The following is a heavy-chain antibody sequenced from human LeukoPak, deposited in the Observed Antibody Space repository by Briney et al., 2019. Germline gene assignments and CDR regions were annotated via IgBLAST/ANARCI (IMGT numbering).Heavy chain of an antibody. J-gene: IGHJ5*02. CDR3: ARNGQTFRSSSPDQGFDP. D-gene: IGHD6-13*01. CDR1: GYTFTSYD. CDR2: RNPNSGNT. V-gene: IGHV1-8*01. Sequence: ASVKVSCKASGYTFTSYDINWVRQATGQGLEWMGWRNPNSGNTGYAQKFQGRVTMTRNTSISTAYMELSSLRSEDTAVFYCARNGQTFRSSSPDQGFDPWGQGTLVTVSS.